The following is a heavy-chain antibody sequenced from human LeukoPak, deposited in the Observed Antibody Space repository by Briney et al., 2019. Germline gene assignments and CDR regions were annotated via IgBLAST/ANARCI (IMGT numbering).Heavy chain of an antibody. V-gene: IGHV4-39*07. CDR2: IYYSGST. J-gene: IGHJ3*02. CDR1: GGSISSYY. CDR3: ARDREYQLLRLDAFDI. Sequence: SETLSLTCTVSGGSISSYYWGWIRQPPGKGLEWIGSIYYSGSTYYNPSLKSRVTISVDTSKNQFSLKLSSVTAADTAVYYCARDREYQLLRLDAFDIWGQGTMVTVSS. D-gene: IGHD2-2*01.